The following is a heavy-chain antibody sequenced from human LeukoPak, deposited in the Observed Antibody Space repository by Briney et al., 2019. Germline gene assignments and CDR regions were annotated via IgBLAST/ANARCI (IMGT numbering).Heavy chain of an antibody. Sequence: RSGGSLRLSCAASEFTFTNYAMHWVRHAPGRGLEWVAVISYDGSNKYYAASVKGRFTISRDNSKNTVYLQMNSLRAEDTAVYYCARDREYYNLLTGYKVSHYFDYWGQGTLVTVSS. J-gene: IGHJ4*02. CDR1: EFTFTNYA. CDR3: ARDREYYNLLTGYKVSHYFDY. V-gene: IGHV3-30*04. D-gene: IGHD3-9*01. CDR2: ISYDGSNK.